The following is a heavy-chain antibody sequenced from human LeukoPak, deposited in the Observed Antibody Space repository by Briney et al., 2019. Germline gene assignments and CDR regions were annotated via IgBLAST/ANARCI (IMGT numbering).Heavy chain of an antibody. Sequence: AGGSLRLSCAASGFTFGGSAMHWVRQASGKGLEWVGRIRSKANSYATTYAVSVKGRFTISRDDSKNMTFLQMNSLKTEDTAVYYCTRAYYGDYYYYYYMDVWGKGTTVTVSS. V-gene: IGHV3-73*01. CDR1: GFTFGGSA. J-gene: IGHJ6*03. D-gene: IGHD4-17*01. CDR3: TRAYYGDYYYYYYMDV. CDR2: IRSKANSYAT.